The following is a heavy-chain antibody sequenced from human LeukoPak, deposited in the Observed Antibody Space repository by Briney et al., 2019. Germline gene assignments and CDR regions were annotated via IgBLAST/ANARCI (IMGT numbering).Heavy chain of an antibody. J-gene: IGHJ4*02. D-gene: IGHD5-12*01. CDR2: IYHSGST. V-gene: IGHV4-4*02. Sequence: SETLSLTCAVSGGSISSSNWWSWVRQPPGKGLEWIGEIYHSGSTNYNPSLKSRVTISVDKSKNQFSLKLSSVTAADTAVYYCARVGYSGYDLVLGVDYWGQGTLVTVSS. CDR3: ARVGYSGYDLVLGVDY. CDR1: GGSISSSNW.